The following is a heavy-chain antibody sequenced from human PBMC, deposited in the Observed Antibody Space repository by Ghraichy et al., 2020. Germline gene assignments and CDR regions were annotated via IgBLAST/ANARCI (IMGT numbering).Heavy chain of an antibody. Sequence: SETLSLTCTVSGGSIRSSPYYLGWIRQPPGKGMEWIGRFYYSGTTYYNPSFRSRVTISVDTSKNQFSLRLSSVTAADTAVYYCALQGSSDWYSPIDYWGQGILVTVSS. CDR1: GGSIRSSPYY. J-gene: IGHJ4*02. CDR3: ALQGSSDWYSPIDY. V-gene: IGHV4-39*01. D-gene: IGHD2-21*02. CDR2: FYYSGTT.